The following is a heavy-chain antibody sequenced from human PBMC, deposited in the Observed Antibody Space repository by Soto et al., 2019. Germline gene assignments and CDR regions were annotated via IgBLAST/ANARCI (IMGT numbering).Heavy chain of an antibody. CDR1: GGSFSGYY. CDR2: INHSGST. V-gene: IGHV4-34*01. Sequence: SETLSLTCAVYGGSFSGYYWTWIRQPPGTGLEWIGEINHSGSTNYNPSLKSRVTISVDTSKNQFSLKLSSVTAADTAVYYCARGEGFGENIDYWGQGTLVTVSS. J-gene: IGHJ4*02. D-gene: IGHD3-10*01. CDR3: ARGEGFGENIDY.